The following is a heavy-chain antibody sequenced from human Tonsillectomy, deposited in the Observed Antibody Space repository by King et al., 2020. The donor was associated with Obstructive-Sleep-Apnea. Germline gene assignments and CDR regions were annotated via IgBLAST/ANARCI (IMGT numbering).Heavy chain of an antibody. J-gene: IGHJ4*02. CDR2: INPDSGDT. Sequence: VQLVESGAEVKKPGASVKVSCKASGYTFTGYYMHWVRQAPGQGLEWMGWINPDSGDTDYAQKFQVRVTMTRDTSISTAYMELTSLRSDDTAVYYCARKSGYDFYFDYWGQGTLVTVSS. CDR3: ARKSGYDFYFDY. D-gene: IGHD5-12*01. CDR1: GYTFTGYY. V-gene: IGHV1-2*02.